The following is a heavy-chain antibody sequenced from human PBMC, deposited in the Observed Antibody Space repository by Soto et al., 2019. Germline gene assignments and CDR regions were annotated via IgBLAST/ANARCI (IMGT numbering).Heavy chain of an antibody. CDR2: IYYSGST. V-gene: IGHV4-59*01. Sequence: PSETLSLTCTVSGGSISSYYWSWIRQPPGKGLEWIGYIYYSGSTTYNPSLRSRVTISVDTSKNQFSLKLSSVTAADTAVYYCARLGHVYYYDSSGYREYFHHWGQGTLVPVSS. CDR3: ARLGHVYYYDSSGYREYFHH. J-gene: IGHJ1*01. D-gene: IGHD3-22*01. CDR1: GGSISSYY.